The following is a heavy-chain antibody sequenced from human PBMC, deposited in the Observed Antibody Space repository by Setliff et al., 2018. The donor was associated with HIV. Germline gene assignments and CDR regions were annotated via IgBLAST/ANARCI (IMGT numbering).Heavy chain of an antibody. CDR1: GFTLSDQY. Sequence: GGSLRLSCAASGFTLSDQYMDWVRQAPGKGLEWVGRTRNKANSYTTEYAASVKGRFTVARDNAKNSLWLQLDSLKVEDTALYFCVRSLSGNSSTYYWAFDFWGQGAPVTVSS. CDR3: VRSLSGNSSTYYWAFDF. D-gene: IGHD3-22*01. V-gene: IGHV3-72*01. J-gene: IGHJ4*02. CDR2: TRNKANSYTT.